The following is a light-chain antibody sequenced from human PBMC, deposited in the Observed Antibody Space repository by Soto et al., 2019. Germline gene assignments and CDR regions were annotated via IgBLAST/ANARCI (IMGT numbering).Light chain of an antibody. CDR3: AAWDDSLSGL. CDR1: RSNIGSNY. Sequence: QSVLTQPPSASGTPGQRVTISCSGSRSNIGSNYVYWYQQLPGTAPRLLIYKNSQRPSGVPDRFSGSKSGTSASLAISGLRSEDEADYYCAAWDDSLSGLFGGGTKLTVL. J-gene: IGLJ2*01. CDR2: KNS. V-gene: IGLV1-47*01.